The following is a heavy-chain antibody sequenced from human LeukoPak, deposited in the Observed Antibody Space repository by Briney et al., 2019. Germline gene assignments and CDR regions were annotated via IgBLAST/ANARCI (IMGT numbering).Heavy chain of an antibody. V-gene: IGHV1-2*02. CDR1: GYTFTDYY. CDR3: ARDPPGSTTRGQVFDI. D-gene: IGHD3/OR15-3a*01. Sequence: ASVKVSCKASGYTFTDYYIHWLRQAPGQGLECMGWNNPNNGDTNYAQKFQGRVTMTRDTSISTAYMELTRLRSDDTAVYYCARDPPGSTTRGQVFDIWGQGTMVTVPS. J-gene: IGHJ3*02. CDR2: NNPNNGDT.